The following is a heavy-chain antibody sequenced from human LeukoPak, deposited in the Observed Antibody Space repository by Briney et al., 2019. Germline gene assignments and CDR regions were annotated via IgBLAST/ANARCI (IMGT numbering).Heavy chain of an antibody. D-gene: IGHD3-3*01. CDR3: ARVPRSSRIPIFR. CDR2: ITVSGGVT. CDR1: GFTFSSYA. J-gene: IGHJ4*02. Sequence: GGSLRLSCAASGFTFSSYAMNWVRQAPGKGLEWVSTITVSGGVTYYADSVKGRFTISRDNAKNSLYLQLNSLRAEDTAVYYCARVPRSSRIPIFRWGQGTLVTVSS. V-gene: IGHV3-21*06.